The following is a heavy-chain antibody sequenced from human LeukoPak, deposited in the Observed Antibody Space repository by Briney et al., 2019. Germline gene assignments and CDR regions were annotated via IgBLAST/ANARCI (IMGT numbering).Heavy chain of an antibody. J-gene: IGHJ4*02. CDR3: AKDQDYGDDMLDY. D-gene: IGHD4-17*01. CDR1: GFTFSSYA. V-gene: IGHV3-33*06. CDR2: IWYDGSNK. Sequence: GGSLRLSCAASGFTFSSYAMSWVRQAPGKGLEWVAVIWYDGSNKYYADSVKGRFTISRDNSKNTLYLQMNSLRAEDTAVYYCAKDQDYGDDMLDYWGQGTLVTVSS.